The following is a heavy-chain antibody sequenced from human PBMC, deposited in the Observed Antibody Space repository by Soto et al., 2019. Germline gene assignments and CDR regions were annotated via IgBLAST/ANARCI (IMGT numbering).Heavy chain of an antibody. J-gene: IGHJ4*02. D-gene: IGHD3-16*01. V-gene: IGHV3-30*18. Sequence: GGSLRLSCAASGYTFSRHGMHWVRQAPGKGLEWVAVISYDGSKKYYEDSVRGRFTISRDNSKNTLYLQVNSLRPEDTAVYYCAKDRVESGLGEVDYWGQGTLVTVSS. CDR1: GYTFSRHG. CDR3: AKDRVESGLGEVDY. CDR2: ISYDGSKK.